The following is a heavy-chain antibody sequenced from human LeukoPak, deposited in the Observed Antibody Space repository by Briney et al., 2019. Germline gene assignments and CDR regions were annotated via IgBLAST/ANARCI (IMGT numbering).Heavy chain of an antibody. CDR2: IKQDGSDK. V-gene: IGHV3-7*01. D-gene: IGHD6-19*01. CDR3: ARCRGGWSRDS. CDR1: GFTFSTYW. Sequence: PGGSLRLSCAASGFTFSTYWMSWVRQAPGKGLEWVANIKQDGSDKYYVDSVKGRFTISRDNAKNSLYLQMNSLRAEDTAVYYCARCRGGWSRDSWGQGTLVTVSS. J-gene: IGHJ4*02.